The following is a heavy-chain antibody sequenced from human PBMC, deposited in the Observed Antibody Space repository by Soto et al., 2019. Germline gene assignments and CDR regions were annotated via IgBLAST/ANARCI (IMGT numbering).Heavy chain of an antibody. CDR1: GGSISSYY. CDR2: IYYSGST. CDR3: ARGMKVATITSYYYGMDV. V-gene: IGHV4-59*01. J-gene: IGHJ6*02. Sequence: SETLSLTCTVSGGSISSYYWSWIRQPPGKGLEWIGYIYYSGSTNYNPSLKSRVTISVDTSKNQFSLKLSSVTAADTAVYYCARGMKVATITSYYYGMDVWGQGTTVTVSS. D-gene: IGHD5-12*01.